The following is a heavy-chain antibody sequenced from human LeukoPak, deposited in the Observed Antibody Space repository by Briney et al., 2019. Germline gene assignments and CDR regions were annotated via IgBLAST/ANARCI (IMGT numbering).Heavy chain of an antibody. J-gene: IGHJ4*02. V-gene: IGHV1-69*13. CDR2: IIPIFGTA. CDR3: ARARGYSYGTDY. D-gene: IGHD5-18*01. CDR1: GYTFTSYD. Sequence: EASVKVSCKASGYTFTSYDINWVRQAPGQGLEWMGGIIPIFGTANYAQKFQGRVTITADESTSTAYMELSSLRSEDTAVYYCARARGYSYGTDYWGQGTLVTVSS.